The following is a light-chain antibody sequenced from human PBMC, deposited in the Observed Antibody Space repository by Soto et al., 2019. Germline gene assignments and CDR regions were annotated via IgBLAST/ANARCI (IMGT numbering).Light chain of an antibody. CDR2: EVS. CDR3: SSYAGNNNYV. CDR1: SRDVGGSTY. Sequence: QSALTQPPSASGSPGQSVTISCTGTSRDVGGSTYVSWYQQHPGKAPKLMIYEVSKRPSGVPDRFSGSKSGNTASLTVSGLQAEDEADYYCSSYAGNNNYVFGTGTQLTVL. V-gene: IGLV2-8*01. J-gene: IGLJ1*01.